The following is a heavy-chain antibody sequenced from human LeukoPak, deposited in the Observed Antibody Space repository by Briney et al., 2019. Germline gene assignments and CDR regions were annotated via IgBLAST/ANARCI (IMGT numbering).Heavy chain of an antibody. CDR3: ARGDYGDYISDY. CDR1: GFTFSSYV. Sequence: GGSLRLSCAASGFTFSSYVMHWVRQAPGKGLEWVAVIWYDGSNKYYADSVKGRFTISRDNSKNTLYLQMNSLRAEDTAVYYCARGDYGDYISDYWGQGTLVTVSS. D-gene: IGHD4-17*01. J-gene: IGHJ4*02. V-gene: IGHV3-33*01. CDR2: IWYDGSNK.